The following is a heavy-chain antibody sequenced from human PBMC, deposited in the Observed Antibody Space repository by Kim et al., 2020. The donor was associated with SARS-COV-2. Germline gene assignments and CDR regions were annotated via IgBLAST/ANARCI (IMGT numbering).Heavy chain of an antibody. CDR2: MNPNSGNT. V-gene: IGHV1-8*01. Sequence: ASVKVSCKASGYTFTSYDINWVRQATGQGLEWMGWMNPNSGNTGYAQKFQGRVTMTRNTSISTAYMELSSLRSEDTAVYYCARGFSYDILTGYHIPDFDYWGQGTLFTVSS. CDR1: GYTFTSYD. D-gene: IGHD3-9*01. CDR3: ARGFSYDILTGYHIPDFDY. J-gene: IGHJ4*02.